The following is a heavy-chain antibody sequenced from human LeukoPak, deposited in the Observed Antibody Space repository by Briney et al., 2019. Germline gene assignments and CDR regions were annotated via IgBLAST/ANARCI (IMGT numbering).Heavy chain of an antibody. Sequence: SETLSLTCTVSGGSISSYYWSWIRQPPGKGLEWIGYIYYSGSTNYNPSLKSRVNISVDTSKNQFSLKLSSVTAADTAVYYCARGILRFPHAFDIWGQGTMVTVSS. CDR3: ARGILRFPHAFDI. V-gene: IGHV4-59*01. D-gene: IGHD3-3*01. CDR1: GGSISSYY. J-gene: IGHJ3*02. CDR2: IYYSGST.